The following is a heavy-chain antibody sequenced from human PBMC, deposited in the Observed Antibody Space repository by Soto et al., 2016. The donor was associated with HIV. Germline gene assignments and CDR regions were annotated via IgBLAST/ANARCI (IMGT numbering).Heavy chain of an antibody. CDR2: FKWNGGST. J-gene: IGHJ4*02. CDR3: ARMGGGGDSYYFDY. CDR1: GFSIDDYG. D-gene: IGHD2-21*01. Sequence: EVQLVESGGRVIRPGGSLRLSCAASGFSIDDYGVSWVRQVPGKGLEWVSGFKWNGGSTGYADSVKGRFTVSRDNAKNSLYLQMNSLRAEDTALYYCARMGGGGDSYYFDYVGPGNPGPPSPQ. V-gene: IGHV3-20*04.